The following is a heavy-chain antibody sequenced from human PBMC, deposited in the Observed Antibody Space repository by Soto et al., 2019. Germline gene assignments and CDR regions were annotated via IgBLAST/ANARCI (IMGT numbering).Heavy chain of an antibody. D-gene: IGHD2-15*01. J-gene: IGHJ6*02. CDR3: ARDVVVVGGTNRYYYGVDV. Sequence: GGSLRLSFLPSGYSFNDHYMSWIRQNPGERLAWVSYIRGNGNTIYYADSVKGRFTISRDNAKNSLFLQMNSLRAEDTAVYYCARDVVVVGGTNRYYYGVDVWGQGNTVTASS. CDR2: IRGNGNTI. V-gene: IGHV3-11*01. CDR1: GYSFNDHY.